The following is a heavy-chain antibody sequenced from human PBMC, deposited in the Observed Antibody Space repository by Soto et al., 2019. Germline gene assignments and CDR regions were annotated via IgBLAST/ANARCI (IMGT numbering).Heavy chain of an antibody. CDR3: AKGKADYYGSGSPMDV. Sequence: QVQLVESGGGVVQPGRSLRLSCAASGFTFSSYGMHWVRQAPGKGLECVAVISYDGSNKYYADSVKGRFTNSRDNSKNTLYLQMNSLRAEDTAVYYCAKGKADYYGSGSPMDVWGQGTTVTVSS. V-gene: IGHV3-30*18. J-gene: IGHJ6*02. CDR2: ISYDGSNK. CDR1: GFTFSSYG. D-gene: IGHD3-10*01.